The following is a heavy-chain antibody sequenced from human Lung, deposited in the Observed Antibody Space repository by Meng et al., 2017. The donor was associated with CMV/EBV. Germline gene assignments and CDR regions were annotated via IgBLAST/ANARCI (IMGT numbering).Heavy chain of an antibody. CDR3: ARSGYCSSTSCDNWFDP. CDR2: IYPGDSDT. J-gene: IGHJ5*02. Sequence: XSLKISXKGSGYSFTSYWIGWVRQMPGKGLEWMGIIYPGDSDTRYSPSFQGQVTISADKSISTAYLQWSSLKASDTAMYYCARSGYCSSTSCDNWFDPWGQGTLVTVSS. D-gene: IGHD2-2*03. CDR1: GYSFTSYW. V-gene: IGHV5-51*01.